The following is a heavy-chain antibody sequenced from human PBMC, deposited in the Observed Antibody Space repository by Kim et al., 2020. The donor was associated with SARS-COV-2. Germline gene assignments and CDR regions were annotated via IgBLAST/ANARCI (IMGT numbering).Heavy chain of an antibody. CDR1: GGSVSSGSYY. CDR3: ARCLTYLSYSSSCHEVDY. V-gene: IGHV4-61*01. J-gene: IGHJ4*02. Sequence: SETLSLTCTVSGGSVSSGSYYWSWIRQPPGKGLEWIGYIYYSGSTNYNPSLKSRVTISVDTSKNQFSLKLSSVTAADTAVYYCARCLTYLSYSSSCHEVDYWGQGTLVTVSS. D-gene: IGHD6-13*01. CDR2: IYYSGST.